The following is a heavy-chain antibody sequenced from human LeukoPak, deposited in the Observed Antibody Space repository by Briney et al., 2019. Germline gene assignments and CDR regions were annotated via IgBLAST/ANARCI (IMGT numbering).Heavy chain of an antibody. CDR1: GFTFDDYA. CDR3: AKDSYANDYYGMDV. D-gene: IGHD2-2*01. V-gene: IGHV3-9*01. J-gene: IGHJ6*02. CDR2: ISWNSGSI. Sequence: GGSLRLSCAASGFTFDDYAMHWVRQAPGKGLEWVSGISWNSGSIGYADSVKGRFTISRDNAKNSLYLQMNSLRAEDTALYYCAKDSYANDYYGMDVWGQGTTVTVSS.